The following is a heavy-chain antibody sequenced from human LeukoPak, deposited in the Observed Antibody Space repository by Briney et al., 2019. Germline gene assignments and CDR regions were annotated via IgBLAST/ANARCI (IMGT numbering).Heavy chain of an antibody. CDR3: ARRLTYDSRAYYCLDY. CDR2: IYPGDSDT. CDR1: GYSFTSYW. V-gene: IGHV5-51*01. D-gene: IGHD3-22*01. Sequence: GESLKISCNGSGYSFTSYWIGWVRQMPGKGLEWMGIIYPGDSDTRYSPSFQGQVTISADKSISTAYLQWSSLKASDTAMYYCARRLTYDSRAYYCLDYWGQGTLVTVSS. J-gene: IGHJ4*02.